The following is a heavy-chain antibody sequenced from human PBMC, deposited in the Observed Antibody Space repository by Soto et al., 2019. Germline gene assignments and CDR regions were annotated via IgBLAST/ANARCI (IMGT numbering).Heavy chain of an antibody. D-gene: IGHD2-15*01. CDR3: ARDSKVVVAATELDY. V-gene: IGHV1-18*04. J-gene: IGHJ4*02. CDR2: ISAYNGNT. CDR1: GYTFTSYG. Sequence: ASVKVSCKASGYTFTSYGISWVRQAPGQGLEWMGWISAYNGNTNYAQKRQGRVTMTTDTSTSTAYMELRSLRSDDTAVYYCARDSKVVVAATELDYWGQGTLVTVSS.